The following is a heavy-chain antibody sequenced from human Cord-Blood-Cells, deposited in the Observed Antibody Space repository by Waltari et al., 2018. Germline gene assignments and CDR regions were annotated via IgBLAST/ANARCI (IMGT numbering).Heavy chain of an antibody. CDR2: IIPVLGIA. CDR1: GGTFSSYA. CDR3: ARVAGETGDAFDS. V-gene: IGHV1-69*09. J-gene: IGHJ3*02. D-gene: IGHD7-27*01. Sequence: QVQLVQSGAEVKKPGSSVKVSCKASGGTFSSYAISWVRQAPGQGLEWMGRIIPVLGIANYAQKFQGRVTSTADKSTSTAYMELSSLRSEDTAVYYCARVAGETGDAFDSWGQGTMVTVSS.